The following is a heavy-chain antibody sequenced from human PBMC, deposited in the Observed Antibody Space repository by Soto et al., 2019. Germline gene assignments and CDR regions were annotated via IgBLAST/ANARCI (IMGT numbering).Heavy chain of an antibody. Sequence: PSETLSLTCTVSGGSLNSEHYHWTWIRQPPGKGLEWIGSIYYSGSTYYNPSLKSRVTISVDTSKNQFSLKLSSVTAADTAVYYCARSSERDYGSGRPYNWFDPWGQGTLVTVSS. CDR2: IYYSGST. CDR1: GGSLNSEHYH. CDR3: ARSSERDYGSGRPYNWFDP. D-gene: IGHD3-10*01. J-gene: IGHJ5*02. V-gene: IGHV4-39*01.